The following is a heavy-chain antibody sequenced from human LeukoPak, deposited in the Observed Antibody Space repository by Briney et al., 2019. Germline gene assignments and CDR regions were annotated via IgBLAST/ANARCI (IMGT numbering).Heavy chain of an antibody. CDR2: IYSGGSA. Sequence: GGSLRLSCAVSGFTISHSYMSWVRQAPGKGLEWVSVIYSGGSAYYADSVKGRFTISRDNSKNTLYLQMNSLRAEDTAVYYCARDLGTGSWGQGTMVTVSS. CDR3: ARDLGTGS. D-gene: IGHD1-26*01. J-gene: IGHJ3*01. CDR1: GFTISHSY. V-gene: IGHV3-66*01.